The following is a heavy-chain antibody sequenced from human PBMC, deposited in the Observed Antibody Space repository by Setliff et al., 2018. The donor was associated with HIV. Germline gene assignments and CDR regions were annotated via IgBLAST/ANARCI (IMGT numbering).Heavy chain of an antibody. D-gene: IGHD3-22*01. CDR1: GGSFSGYF. CDR3: ARAKYYYDTSAYYGSRDWYFDL. Sequence: SETLSLTCAVYGGSFSGYFWSWIRQSPGKGLEWIGEINHSGDTYYNPSLKSRVSISIDTSKNQFSLKLTSVTAADTAVYYCARAKYYYDTSAYYGSRDWYFDLWGRGTLVTVSS. CDR2: INHSGDT. V-gene: IGHV4-34*01. J-gene: IGHJ2*01.